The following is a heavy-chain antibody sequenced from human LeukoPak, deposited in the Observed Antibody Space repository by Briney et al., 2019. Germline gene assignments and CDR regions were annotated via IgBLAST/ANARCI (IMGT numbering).Heavy chain of an antibody. Sequence: PGGSLRLSCAASGFTVSSDYMGWVRQAPVKGLEWVSLISSGGSTYYADSLKGRFTISRDNSKNTLYLQMNSLRAEDTAVYYCGRLGDGYNDNYWGQGTLVTVSS. CDR3: GRLGDGYNDNY. CDR1: GFTVSSDY. V-gene: IGHV3-66*01. D-gene: IGHD5-24*01. J-gene: IGHJ4*02. CDR2: ISSGGST.